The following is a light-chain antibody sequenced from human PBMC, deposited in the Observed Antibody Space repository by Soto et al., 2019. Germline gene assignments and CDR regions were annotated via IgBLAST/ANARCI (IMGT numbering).Light chain of an antibody. Sequence: DMVMTQTPLSSPVTLGQPASISCRSSQRLVHGDGNTYLSWLQQRPGQPPRLLIDKICNRFSGVTDRYSCSEAGTDFTLRISRVEAEDVGVYYCMQGTQCPITFGQEKRVEIK. CDR3: MQGTQCPIT. CDR1: QRLVHGDGNTY. CDR2: KIC. J-gene: IGKJ5*01. V-gene: IGKV2-24*01.